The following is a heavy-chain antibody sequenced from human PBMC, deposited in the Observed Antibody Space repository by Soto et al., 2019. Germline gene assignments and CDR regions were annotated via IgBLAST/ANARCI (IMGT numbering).Heavy chain of an antibody. CDR3: ARVGGGITFGGVIVFDY. V-gene: IGHV3-21*01. J-gene: IGHJ4*02. Sequence: EVQLVESGGGLVKPGGSLRLSCAASGFTFSSYSMNWVRQAPGKGLEWVSSISSSSSYIYYADSVKGRFTISRDNAKNSLYREMKSLRAEDMAVYYWARVGGGITFGGVIVFDYWGQGTLVTVSS. CDR2: ISSSSSYI. D-gene: IGHD3-16*02. CDR1: GFTFSSYS.